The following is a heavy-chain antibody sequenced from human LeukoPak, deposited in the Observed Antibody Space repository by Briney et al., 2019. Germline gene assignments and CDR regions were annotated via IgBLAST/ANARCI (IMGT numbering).Heavy chain of an antibody. CDR3: AGETYYYDSGGYEGP. J-gene: IGHJ5*02. CDR2: IHYSGST. Sequence: KPSETLSLTCTVSGGSVSSGSYYWSWIRQPPGKGLEWIGYIHYSGSTNYNPSLKSRVTISVDTSKNQFSLKPSSVTAADTAVYYCAGETYYYDSGGYEGPWGQGTLVTVSS. D-gene: IGHD3-22*01. V-gene: IGHV4-61*01. CDR1: GGSVSSGSYY.